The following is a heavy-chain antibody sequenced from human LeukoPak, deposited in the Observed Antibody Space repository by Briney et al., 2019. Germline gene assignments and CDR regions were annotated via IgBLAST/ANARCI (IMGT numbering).Heavy chain of an antibody. D-gene: IGHD7-27*01. Sequence: PGGSLRLXCAASGFTCSNYAITWIRRAPGKGLEWVSEISGSGESTYYGDSVKGRFTISRDNSKNTLYLQMNSLRAGDTAVYYCAREHWDFDYWGQGTLVTVSS. CDR2: ISGSGEST. J-gene: IGHJ4*02. CDR3: AREHWDFDY. CDR1: GFTCSNYA. V-gene: IGHV3-23*01.